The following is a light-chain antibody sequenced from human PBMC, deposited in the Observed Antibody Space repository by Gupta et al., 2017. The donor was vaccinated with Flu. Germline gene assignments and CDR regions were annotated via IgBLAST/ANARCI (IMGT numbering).Light chain of an antibody. CDR2: EVT. J-gene: IGLJ3*02. Sequence: QSALTQPASVSGSPGQSFTISCTGTSNDIGAYNYVSWYQQLPGKAPKLLIYEVTNRPSGVSNRFSGSKSGNTASLTISGLQAEDEADYYCSSYTTTGVWVFGGGTTLTVL. V-gene: IGLV2-14*01. CDR1: SNDIGAYNY. CDR3: SSYTTTGVWV.